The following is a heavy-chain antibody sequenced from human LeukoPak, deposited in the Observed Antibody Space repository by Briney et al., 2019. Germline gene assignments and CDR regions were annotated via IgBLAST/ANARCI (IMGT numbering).Heavy chain of an antibody. Sequence: PGGSLRLSCAASGFTFSSYAMHWVRQAPGKGLEWVAVISYDGSNKYYADSVKGRFTISRDNSKNTLYLQMNSLRAEDTAVYYCARAQMATSGYYFDYWGQGTLVTVSS. CDR2: ISYDGSNK. CDR1: GFTFSSYA. J-gene: IGHJ4*02. CDR3: ARAQMATSGYYFDY. D-gene: IGHD5-24*01. V-gene: IGHV3-30*04.